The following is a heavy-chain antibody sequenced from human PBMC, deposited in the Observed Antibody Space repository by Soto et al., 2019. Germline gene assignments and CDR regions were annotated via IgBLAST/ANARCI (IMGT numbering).Heavy chain of an antibody. D-gene: IGHD6-19*01. CDR2: IWYDGSNK. CDR3: AREQWLVSFYYSYGMDV. Sequence: GGSLRLSCAASGFTFSSYGMHWVRQAPGKGLEWVAVIWYDGSNKYYADSVKGRFTISRDNSKNTLYLQMNSLRAEDTAVYYCAREQWLVSFYYSYGMDVWGQGTTVTVSS. V-gene: IGHV3-33*01. J-gene: IGHJ6*02. CDR1: GFTFSSYG.